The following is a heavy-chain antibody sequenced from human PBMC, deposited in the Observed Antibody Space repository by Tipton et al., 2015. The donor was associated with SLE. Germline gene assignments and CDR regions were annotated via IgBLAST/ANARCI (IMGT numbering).Heavy chain of an antibody. CDR2: INHSGST. D-gene: IGHD6-13*01. CDR3: ARDAGSWEPYFDH. V-gene: IGHV4-34*01. J-gene: IGHJ4*02. CDR1: GGSFSGYY. Sequence: TLSLTCAVYGGSFSGYYWSWIRQPPGKGLEWIGEINHSGSTNYNPSLKSRVTISVDTSKNQFSLKLSPVTAADTAVYYCARDAGSWEPYFDHWGQGTLVTVSS.